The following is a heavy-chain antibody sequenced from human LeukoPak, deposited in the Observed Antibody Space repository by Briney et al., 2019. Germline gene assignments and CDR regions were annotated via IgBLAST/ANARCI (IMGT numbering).Heavy chain of an antibody. CDR1: GFTFSAYA. CDR2: ISRDGSST. D-gene: IGHD3-16*02. J-gene: IGHJ3*02. Sequence: PGGSLRLSCAASGFTFSAYAMGWVRQAPGKGLEWVSRISRDGSSTIYADSVKGRFTISRDNARDTLYLQMSSLRAEDTAVYYCARQIEGGYHAFDIWGQGTMVPVSS. V-gene: IGHV3-74*01. CDR3: ARQIEGGYHAFDI.